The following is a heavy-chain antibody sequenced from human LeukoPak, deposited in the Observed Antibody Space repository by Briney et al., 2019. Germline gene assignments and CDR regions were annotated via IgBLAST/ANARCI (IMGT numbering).Heavy chain of an antibody. CDR3: SKDTGGSCYSAIAY. CDR2: ICGNDGKT. CDR1: GFSFSTYA. J-gene: IGHJ4*02. Sequence: GGSLRLSCAASGFSFSTYAMSWVRQAPGKGLEWVSGICGNDGKTYYADSVKGRFTISRDNSKNTLHLQMNSLRAEDTALYYCSKDTGGSCYSAIAYWGQGALVTVST. V-gene: IGHV3-23*01. D-gene: IGHD2-15*01.